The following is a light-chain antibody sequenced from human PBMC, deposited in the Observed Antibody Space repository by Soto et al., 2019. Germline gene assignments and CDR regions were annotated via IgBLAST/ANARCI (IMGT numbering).Light chain of an antibody. J-gene: IGKJ1*01. CDR3: LQYDLYPLT. V-gene: IGKV1-5*01. CDR1: LFINKW. Sequence: DIQMTQSPSTLSASIGDRVIITCRASLFINKWLAWHQQQPEKTPKVLISDASILETGVSSRFSGSGFGTEFTLTIDNLQPDDFATYYCLQYDLYPLTFGQGTRVEIK. CDR2: DAS.